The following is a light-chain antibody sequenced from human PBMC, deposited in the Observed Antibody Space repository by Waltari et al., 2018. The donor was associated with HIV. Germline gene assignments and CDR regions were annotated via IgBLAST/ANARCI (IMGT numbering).Light chain of an antibody. CDR1: QSVSNY. Sequence: VLTQSPASLVLSPGVRATLSCRASQSVSNYLAWYQQKPGQAPRLLIYGASSRATGIPARFSGSGSGTDFTLTISSLEPGDFAVYYCQHRSNWPITFGQGTRLEIK. J-gene: IGKJ5*01. CDR3: QHRSNWPIT. V-gene: IGKV3-11*01. CDR2: GAS.